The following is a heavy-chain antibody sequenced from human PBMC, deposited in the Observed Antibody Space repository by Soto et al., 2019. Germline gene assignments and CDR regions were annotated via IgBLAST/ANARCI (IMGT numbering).Heavy chain of an antibody. CDR3: ARGDYTDGYNGVCGLFYDHYLDF. Sequence: AAAVKVSCKASGYSLTAYYMHWVRQAPGQGLEWLGRINPKSGGTSTAQKFQGWVTMTTDTSTSTASMELTRLTSNDTAIYYCARGDYTDGYNGVCGLFYDHYLDFWGQGTTVTVYS. CDR1: GYSLTAYY. D-gene: IGHD2-8*01. V-gene: IGHV1-2*04. CDR2: INPKSGGT. J-gene: IGHJ4*02.